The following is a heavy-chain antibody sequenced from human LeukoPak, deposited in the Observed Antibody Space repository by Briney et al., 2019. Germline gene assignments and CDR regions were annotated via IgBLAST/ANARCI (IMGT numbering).Heavy chain of an antibody. CDR3: ARQISKLSHFDY. V-gene: IGHV3-11*01. CDR2: ISSSGSTI. D-gene: IGHD2/OR15-2a*01. CDR1: GFTFSDYY. J-gene: IGHJ4*02. Sequence: SGGSLRLSCAASGFTFSDYYMSWIRQAPGKGLEWVSYISSSGSTIYYADSVKGRFTISRDNAKNSLYLQMNSLRAEDTAVYYCARQISKLSHFDYWGQGTLVTVFS.